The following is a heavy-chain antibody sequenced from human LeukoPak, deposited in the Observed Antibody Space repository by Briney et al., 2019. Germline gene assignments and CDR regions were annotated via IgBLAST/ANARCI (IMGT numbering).Heavy chain of an antibody. Sequence: ASVKVSYKASGGTFSSYAISWVRQAPGQGLEWMGGIIPIFGTANYTQKFQGRVTITADKSTSTAYMELSSLRSEDTAVYYCARSPAYCGGDCSTLDYWGQGTLVTVSS. D-gene: IGHD2-21*02. J-gene: IGHJ4*02. V-gene: IGHV1-69*06. CDR1: GGTFSSYA. CDR2: IIPIFGTA. CDR3: ARSPAYCGGDCSTLDY.